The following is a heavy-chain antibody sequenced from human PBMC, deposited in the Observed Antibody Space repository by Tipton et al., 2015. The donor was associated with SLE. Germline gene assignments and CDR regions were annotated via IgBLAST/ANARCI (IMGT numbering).Heavy chain of an antibody. CDR1: GGSISSYY. V-gene: IGHV3-74*01. CDR3: ARTSSSWSYFDY. CDR2: INSDGSST. J-gene: IGHJ4*02. Sequence: LSLTCTVSGGSISSYYWSWIRQPPGKGLVWVSRINSDGSSTNYADSVKGRFTISRDNAKNSLYLQMNSLRAEDTAVYFCARTSSSWSYFDYWGQGTLVTVSS. D-gene: IGHD6-13*01.